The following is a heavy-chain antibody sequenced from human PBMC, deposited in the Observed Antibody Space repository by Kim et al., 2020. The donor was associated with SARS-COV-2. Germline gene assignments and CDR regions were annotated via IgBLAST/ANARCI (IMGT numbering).Heavy chain of an antibody. CDR3: ATGENYLVWSGRNWFDP. J-gene: IGHJ5*02. D-gene: IGHD3-3*01. CDR1: GGSISSSSYY. V-gene: IGHV4-39*01. Sequence: SETLSLTCTVSGGSISSSSYYWGWIRQPPGKGLEWIGRIYYSGSTYYNPSLKSRVTISVDTSKNQFSLKLSSVTAADTAVYYCATGENYLVWSGRNWFDPWGQGTPVTVSS. CDR2: IYYSGST.